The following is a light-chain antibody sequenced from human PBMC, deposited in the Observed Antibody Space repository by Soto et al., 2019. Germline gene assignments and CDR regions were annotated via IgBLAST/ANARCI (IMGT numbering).Light chain of an antibody. CDR1: QSVSSD. V-gene: IGKV3-11*01. Sequence: EIVMTQSPATLSVSPGERATLSCRASQSVSSDLAWYHQKPGQAPRLLIYGASTRATGIPDRFSGSGSGTDFTLTISSLEPEDFAVYYCQQRSNWPRTFGQGTKVDIK. CDR2: GAS. J-gene: IGKJ1*01. CDR3: QQRSNWPRT.